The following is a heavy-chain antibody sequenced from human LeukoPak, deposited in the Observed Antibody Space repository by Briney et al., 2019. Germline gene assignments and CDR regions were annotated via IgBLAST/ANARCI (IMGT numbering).Heavy chain of an antibody. CDR2: INPSGGST. J-gene: IGHJ4*02. D-gene: IGHD5-18*01. Sequence: ASVKVSCKASGYTFTSYYMHWVRQAPGQGLEWMGIINPSGGSTSYAQKFQGRVTMTRDMSTSTVHMELSSLRSEDTAVHYCVSTSQRGYSYGYDYWGQGTLVTVSS. CDR1: GYTFTSYY. CDR3: VSTSQRGYSYGYDY. V-gene: IGHV1-46*01.